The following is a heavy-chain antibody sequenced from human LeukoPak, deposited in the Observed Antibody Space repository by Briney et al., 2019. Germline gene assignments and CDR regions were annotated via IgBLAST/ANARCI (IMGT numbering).Heavy chain of an antibody. Sequence: SETLSLTCTVSGVSMSAYQWSWVRQSPEKGLEWIGCINTKGEASYNPSLKSRVTTSVDTSRSQFSLRLTSVTAADTAVYYCATSNDAKIAPFDHWGQGAPVTVSS. CDR2: INTKGEA. J-gene: IGHJ4*02. CDR1: GVSMSAYQ. CDR3: ATSNDAKIAPFDH. D-gene: IGHD2-21*01. V-gene: IGHV4-4*09.